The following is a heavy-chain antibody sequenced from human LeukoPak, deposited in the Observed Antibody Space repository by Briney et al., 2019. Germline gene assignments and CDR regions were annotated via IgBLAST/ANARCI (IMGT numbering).Heavy chain of an antibody. CDR1: GGSISSYY. CDR3: ARGVYIAAAQYGY. CDR2: IYYTGNT. J-gene: IGHJ4*02. D-gene: IGHD6-13*01. Sequence: PSETLSLTCTVSGGSISSYYWSWIRQPPEKGLEWIGYIYYTGNTRYNPSLQSRVTISLDTSKNQFSLKLTSVTAADTAVYYCARGVYIAAAQYGYWGQGTLVTVSS. V-gene: IGHV4-59*08.